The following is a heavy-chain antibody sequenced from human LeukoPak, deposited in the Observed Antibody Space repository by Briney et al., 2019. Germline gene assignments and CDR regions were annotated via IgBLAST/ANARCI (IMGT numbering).Heavy chain of an antibody. V-gene: IGHV4-4*07. D-gene: IGHD2-21*02. J-gene: IGHJ4*02. CDR2: INTYGST. CDR1: GGSFSSYF. Sequence: SETLSLTCTVSGGSFSSYFWTWIRQPAGKGLEWIGRINTYGSTNYNPSLKSPVTMSVDTSKNQFSLRLSSVTAADTALYYCARLPFLVGTDYWGQGTLVTVSS. CDR3: ARLPFLVGTDY.